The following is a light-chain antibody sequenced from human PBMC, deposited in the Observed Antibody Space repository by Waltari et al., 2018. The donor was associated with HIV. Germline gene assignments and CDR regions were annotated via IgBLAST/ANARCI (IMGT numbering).Light chain of an antibody. CDR1: QTVTNK. V-gene: IGKV1-39*01. CDR3: QQTFNSPLT. J-gene: IGKJ3*01. CDR2: DAV. Sequence: DIQMTQSPSPLSVSVGDSVIITCRASQTVTNKVNWYKQKPGAAPRVLIYDAVILQSGVPSRFRGGGSGTDFTLTITSLQPDDFATYFCQQTFNSPLTFGPGTKVDI.